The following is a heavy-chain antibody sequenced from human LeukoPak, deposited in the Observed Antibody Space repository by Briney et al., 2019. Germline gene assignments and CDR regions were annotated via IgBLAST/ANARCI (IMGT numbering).Heavy chain of an antibody. Sequence: GGSLSLSCEASGFTFSTYAFHWVRQAPGKGLEWMAVITYDGSTTYFADSVKGRFTLSRDNSKNSLYMQMNSLTSEDTALYYCAKQWVFHFDVLGEGPMAIVS. CDR2: ITYDGSTT. CDR3: AKQWVFHFDV. J-gene: IGHJ3*01. D-gene: IGHD3-22*01. V-gene: IGHV3-30*04. CDR1: GFTFSTYA.